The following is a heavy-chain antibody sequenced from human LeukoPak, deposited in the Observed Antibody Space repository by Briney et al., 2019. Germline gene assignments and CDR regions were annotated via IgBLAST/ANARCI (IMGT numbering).Heavy chain of an antibody. CDR1: GYSFTSYW. CDR3: ARYCSGGSCCSDDAFDI. V-gene: IGHV5-51*01. D-gene: IGHD2-15*01. J-gene: IGHJ3*02. CDR2: IYPGDSDT. Sequence: GESLKISCKGSGYSFTSYWIGWVRQMPGKGLEWMGIIYPGDSDTRYSPSFQGQVTISADKSISTAYLQWSSLKASDTAMYYCARYCSGGSCCSDDAFDIWGQGTMVTVSS.